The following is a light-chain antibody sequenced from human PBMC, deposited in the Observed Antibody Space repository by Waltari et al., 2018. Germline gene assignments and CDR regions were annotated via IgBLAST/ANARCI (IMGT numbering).Light chain of an antibody. Sequence: QSALPRPSSGSGPPGLSIPISCTGTTTAVGGYPYVSWYQQPPGKTPKHLLPNFNSRPLGVSNRFSGSKSGTTASLTITGLQVEDEADYYCTSYTSSTSCYVFGAGTKLTVL. CDR1: TTAVGGYPY. CDR2: NFN. CDR3: TSYTSSTSCYV. V-gene: IGLV2-14*01. J-gene: IGLJ1*01.